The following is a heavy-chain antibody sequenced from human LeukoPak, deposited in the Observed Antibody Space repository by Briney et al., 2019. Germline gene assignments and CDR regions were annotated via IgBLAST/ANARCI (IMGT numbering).Heavy chain of an antibody. V-gene: IGHV4-34*01. J-gene: IGHJ4*02. CDR3: ARGTGIVATIDTPPFDY. D-gene: IGHD5-12*01. Sequence: PSETLSLTCAVYGGSFSGYYWNWIRQPPGKGLEWIGEINHSGSTNYNPSLKSRVTISVDTSKSQFSLKLSSVTAADTAVYYCARGTGIVATIDTPPFDYWGQGTLVTVSS. CDR2: INHSGST. CDR1: GGSFSGYY.